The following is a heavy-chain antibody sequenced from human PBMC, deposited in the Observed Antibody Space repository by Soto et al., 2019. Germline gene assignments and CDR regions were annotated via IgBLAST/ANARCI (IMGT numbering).Heavy chain of an antibody. CDR3: AHSDSSRWGEYAEYFQH. CDR2: IYWDDDK. J-gene: IGHJ1*01. CDR1: GFSLSTSGVG. V-gene: IGHV2-5*02. D-gene: IGHD6-13*01. Sequence: QITLKESGPTLVKPTQTLTLTCTFSGFSLSTSGVGVGWIRQPPGKALEWLALIYWDDDKRYSPSLKSRLTITKDTSKNQVVLTMTNMDPVDTATYYCAHSDSSRWGEYAEYFQHWGQGTLVTVSS.